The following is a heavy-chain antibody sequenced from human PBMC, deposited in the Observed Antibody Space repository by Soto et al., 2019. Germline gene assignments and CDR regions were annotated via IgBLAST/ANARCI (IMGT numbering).Heavy chain of an antibody. J-gene: IGHJ4*02. CDR2: INAGNGKT. CDR3: ARDIAAAAVDY. Sequence: VASVKVSCKASGYTFTSYAMHWVRQAPGQRLEWMGWINAGNGKTKYSQKFQGRVTITRDTSASTAYMELSSLRSEDTAVYYCARDIAAAAVDYWGQGTLVTVSS. V-gene: IGHV1-3*01. D-gene: IGHD6-13*01. CDR1: GYTFTSYA.